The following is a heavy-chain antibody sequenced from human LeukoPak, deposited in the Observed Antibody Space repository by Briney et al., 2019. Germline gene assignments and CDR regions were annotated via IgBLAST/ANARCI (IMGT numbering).Heavy chain of an antibody. CDR2: INAGNGNT. V-gene: IGHV1-3*01. Sequence: GAPVKVSCKASGYTFTSYAMHWVRQAPGQRLEWMGWINAGNGNTKYSQKFQGRVTITRDTSASTAYMELSSLRSEDTAVYYCASDGVAGIAAAGMLDYWGQGTLVTVSS. CDR3: ASDGVAGIAAAGMLDY. D-gene: IGHD6-13*01. CDR1: GYTFTSYA. J-gene: IGHJ4*02.